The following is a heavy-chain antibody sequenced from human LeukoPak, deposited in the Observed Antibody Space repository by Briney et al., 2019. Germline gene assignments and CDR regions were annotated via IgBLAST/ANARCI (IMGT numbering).Heavy chain of an antibody. CDR3: ARCWSRPYYYGMDV. CDR1: GFTVNSHY. CDR2: ISSSGSTK. J-gene: IGHJ6*02. Sequence: GGSLRLSCAVSGFTVNSHYMSWVRQAPGKGLEWVSYISSSGSTKYYADYVKGRLTISRDNAKNSLYLQMNSLRAEDTAVYYCARCWSRPYYYGMDVWGQGTTVTVSS. V-gene: IGHV3-11*01. D-gene: IGHD3-3*01.